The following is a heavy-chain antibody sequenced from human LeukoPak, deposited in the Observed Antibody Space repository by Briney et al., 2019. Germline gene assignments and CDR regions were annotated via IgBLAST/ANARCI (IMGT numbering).Heavy chain of an antibody. CDR1: GYTLTELS. J-gene: IGHJ3*02. CDR2: FDPEDGET. D-gene: IGHD3-9*01. CDR3: ATKGLYDILTGYQDAFDI. Sequence: GASVKVSCKVSGYTLTELSMHWVRQAPGKGLEWMGGFDPEDGETIYAQKFQGRVTMTEDTSTDAAYMELSSLRSEDTAVYYCATKGLYDILTGYQDAFDIWGQGTMVTVSS. V-gene: IGHV1-24*01.